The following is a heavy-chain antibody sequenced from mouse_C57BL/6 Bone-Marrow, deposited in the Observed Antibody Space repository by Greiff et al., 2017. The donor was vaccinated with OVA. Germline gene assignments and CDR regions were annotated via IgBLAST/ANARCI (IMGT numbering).Heavy chain of an antibody. J-gene: IGHJ1*03. CDR3: ARRYYGSSYWYFDV. CDR1: GYTFTSYW. CDR2: IYPGSGST. D-gene: IGHD1-1*01. V-gene: IGHV1-55*01. Sequence: QVHVKQPGAELVKPGASVKMSCKASGYTFTSYWITWVKQRPGQGLEWIGDIYPGSGSTNYNEKFKSKATLTVDTSSSTAYMQLSSLTSEDSAVYYCARRYYGSSYWYFDVWGTGTTVTVPS.